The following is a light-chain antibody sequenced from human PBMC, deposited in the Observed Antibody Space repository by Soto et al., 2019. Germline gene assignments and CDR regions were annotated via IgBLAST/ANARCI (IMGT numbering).Light chain of an antibody. CDR2: GAS. V-gene: IGKV3-15*01. J-gene: IGKJ1*01. CDR1: QSVSSN. Sequence: EIVMTQSPATLSVSPGERAALSCRASQSVSSNLAWYQHRPGLAPRLLIYGASTRATGIPARFSGSGSGTEFTLTISSLQSEDFATYYCQHYNSYSEAFGQGTKVELK. CDR3: QHYNSYSEA.